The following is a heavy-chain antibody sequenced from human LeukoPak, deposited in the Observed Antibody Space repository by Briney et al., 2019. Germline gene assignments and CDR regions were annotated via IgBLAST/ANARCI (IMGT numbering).Heavy chain of an antibody. J-gene: IGHJ4*02. CDR1: GYTFTSYA. CDR2: IYTNTGNP. Sequence: ASVKVSCKASGYTFTSYAMNWVRQAPGQGLEWMGWIYTNTGNPTYAQGFTGRFVFSLDTSVSTAYLQISSLKAEDTAVYYCARRVADHYDYVWGSYRSYYFDYWGQGTLVTVSS. CDR3: ARRVADHYDYVWGSYRSYYFDY. V-gene: IGHV7-4-1*02. D-gene: IGHD3-16*02.